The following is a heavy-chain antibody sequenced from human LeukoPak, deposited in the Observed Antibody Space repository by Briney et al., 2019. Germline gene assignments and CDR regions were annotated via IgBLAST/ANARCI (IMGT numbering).Heavy chain of an antibody. CDR3: AIHGTTGTTGGY. V-gene: IGHV1-69*05. Sequence: SVKVSCKASGGTFSSYAISWVRQAPGQGLEWMGGVIPIFGTANYAQKFQGRVTITTDESTSTAYMELSSLRSEDTAVYYCAIHGTTGTTGGYWGQGTLVTVSS. J-gene: IGHJ4*02. D-gene: IGHD1-1*01. CDR2: VIPIFGTA. CDR1: GGTFSSYA.